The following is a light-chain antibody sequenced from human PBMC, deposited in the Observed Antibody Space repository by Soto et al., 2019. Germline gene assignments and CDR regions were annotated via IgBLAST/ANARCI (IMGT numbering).Light chain of an antibody. CDR1: SGDGGGYKY. CDR2: EVD. CDR3: SSDALTNY. Sequence: QSVLTQPASVSGSPGQSITISCAGASGDGGGYKYVSWYQHYPGKAPKLIIYEVDKRPSGISYRFSGSKSGNTASLTISGLQAEDEADYYCSSDALTNYFGTGTKVTVL. J-gene: IGLJ1*01. V-gene: IGLV2-14*01.